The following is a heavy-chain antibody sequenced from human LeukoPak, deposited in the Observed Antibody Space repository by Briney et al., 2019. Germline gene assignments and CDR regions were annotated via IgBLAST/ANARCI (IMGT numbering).Heavy chain of an antibody. CDR1: GFTFSSYG. CDR2: IRYDGSNK. Sequence: GGSLRLSCAASGFTFSSYGMHWVRQAPGKGLEWVAFIRYDGSNKYYADSVKGRFTISRDNAKNSLYLQMGSLRAEDTAVYYCARGRSIAAAGYYYYMDVWGKGTTVTVSS. V-gene: IGHV3-30*02. CDR3: ARGRSIAAAGYYYYMDV. D-gene: IGHD6-13*01. J-gene: IGHJ6*03.